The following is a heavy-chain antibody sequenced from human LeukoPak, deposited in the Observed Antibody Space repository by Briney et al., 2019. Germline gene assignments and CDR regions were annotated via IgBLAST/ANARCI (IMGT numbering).Heavy chain of an antibody. CDR3: ARDRGHSGYDLYDC. D-gene: IGHD5-12*01. CDR1: GFTFSNFA. CDR2: VNGGGVST. Sequence: GGSLRLSCAASGFTFSNFAMSWVRQAPGKGLEWVSSVNGGGVSTFYADSLKGRFAISKDDSRQTLYLQMNSLRAEDTAVYYCARDRGHSGYDLYDCWGQGTLVTVSS. V-gene: IGHV3-23*01. J-gene: IGHJ4*02.